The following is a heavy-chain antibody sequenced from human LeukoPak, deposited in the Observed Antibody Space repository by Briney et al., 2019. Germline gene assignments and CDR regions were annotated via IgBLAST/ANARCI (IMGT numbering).Heavy chain of an antibody. V-gene: IGHV1-18*01. Sequence: ASVKVSCKASGGTFSSYAISWVRQAPGQGLEWMGWIRVYNGDTNYAQKLQGRVTMTTDTSTSTAYMELRSLRSDDTAVYYCAITVVTIASFDYWGQGTLVTVSS. J-gene: IGHJ4*02. D-gene: IGHD4-23*01. CDR1: GGTFSSYA. CDR3: AITVVTIASFDY. CDR2: IRVYNGDT.